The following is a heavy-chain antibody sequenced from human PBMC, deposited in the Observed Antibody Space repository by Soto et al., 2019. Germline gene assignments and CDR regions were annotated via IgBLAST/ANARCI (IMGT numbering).Heavy chain of an antibody. CDR2: INHSGST. Sequence: QVQLQQWGAGLLKPSETLSLTCAVYGGSFSGYYWSWIRQPPGKGLEWIGEINHSGSTNYNPSLKSRVTLSVAPSKNQFSLKLSSVTAADPAVYYCARALHYYGSGRLDYWGQGTLVTVSS. CDR1: GGSFSGYY. J-gene: IGHJ4*02. V-gene: IGHV4-34*01. D-gene: IGHD3-10*01. CDR3: ARALHYYGSGRLDY.